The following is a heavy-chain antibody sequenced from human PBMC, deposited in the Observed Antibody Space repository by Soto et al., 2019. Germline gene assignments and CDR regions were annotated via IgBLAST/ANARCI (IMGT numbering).Heavy chain of an antibody. J-gene: IGHJ3*02. CDR3: ASSSPGSRTLMDI. Sequence: QVQLVQSGAEVKKPGASVKVSCKASGYTFTSYYMHWVRQAPGQGLERMGIINPSGGSTSYAQKFQGRVTMTRDTSTSTVYMELSSLRSEDTAVYYCASSSPGSRTLMDIWGQGTMVTVSS. CDR1: GYTFTSYY. V-gene: IGHV1-46*03. D-gene: IGHD6-13*01. CDR2: INPSGGST.